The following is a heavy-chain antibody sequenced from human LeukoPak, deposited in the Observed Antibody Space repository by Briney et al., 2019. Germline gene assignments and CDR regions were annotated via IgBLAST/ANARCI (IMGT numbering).Heavy chain of an antibody. Sequence: GGSLRLSCAASGFIFSSYAMSWVRQAPGKGLEWVSAISGSGGSTYYADSVKGRFTISRDNSKNTLYLQMNSLRAEDTAVYYCAKVATVTTRGSGAFDIWGQGTMVTVSS. V-gene: IGHV3-23*01. CDR1: GFIFSSYA. D-gene: IGHD4-17*01. CDR3: AKVATVTTRGSGAFDI. CDR2: ISGSGGST. J-gene: IGHJ3*02.